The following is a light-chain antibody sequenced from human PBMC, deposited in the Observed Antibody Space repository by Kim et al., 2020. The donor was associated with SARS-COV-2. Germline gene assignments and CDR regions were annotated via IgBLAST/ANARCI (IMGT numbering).Light chain of an antibody. CDR2: GAS. Sequence: SPGERATLSCRASQSVSSNLAWYQQKPGQAPRLLIYGASTRATGIPARFSGSGSGTEFTLTISSLQSGDFAVYYCQQYNSWPPVTFGQGTRLEIK. CDR1: QSVSSN. CDR3: QQYNSWPPVT. V-gene: IGKV3-15*01. J-gene: IGKJ5*01.